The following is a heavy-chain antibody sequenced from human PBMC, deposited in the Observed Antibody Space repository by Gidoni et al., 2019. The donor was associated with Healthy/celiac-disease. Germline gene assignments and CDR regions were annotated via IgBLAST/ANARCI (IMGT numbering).Heavy chain of an antibody. D-gene: IGHD4-4*01. CDR2: ISYDGSNK. CDR3: ASRPGDSNYYYYGMDV. CDR1: GFTFRSYA. Sequence: QVQLVESGGGVVQPGRSLRLSCAASGFTFRSYAMHWVRQAPGKGLEWVAVISYDGSNKYYADSVKGRFTISRDNSKNTLYLQMNSLRAEDTAVYYCASRPGDSNYYYYGMDVWGQGTTVTVSS. V-gene: IGHV3-30-3*01. J-gene: IGHJ6*02.